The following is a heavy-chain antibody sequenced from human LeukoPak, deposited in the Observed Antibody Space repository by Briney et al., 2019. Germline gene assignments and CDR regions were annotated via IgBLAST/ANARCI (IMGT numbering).Heavy chain of an antibody. V-gene: IGHV3-21*04. Sequence: PGGSLRLSCAASGFTFSSYSMNWVRQAPGKGLEWVSSISSSSSYIYYADSVKGRFTISRDNSKNTLYLQMNSLRAEDTAVYYCASYYYGSGSYYMGPLDYWGQGTLVTVSS. D-gene: IGHD3-10*01. CDR1: GFTFSSYS. J-gene: IGHJ4*02. CDR2: ISSSSSYI. CDR3: ASYYYGSGSYYMGPLDY.